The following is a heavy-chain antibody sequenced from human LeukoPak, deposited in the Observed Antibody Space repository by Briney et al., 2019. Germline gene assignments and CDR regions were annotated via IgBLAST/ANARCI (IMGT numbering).Heavy chain of an antibody. CDR1: GYTFTSYG. CDR2: ISAYNGNT. D-gene: IGHD3-16*02. J-gene: IGHJ4*02. V-gene: IGHV1-18*01. Sequence: ASVKVSCKASGYTFTSYGISWVRQAPGQGLEWMGWISAYNGNTNYAQKLQGRVTITADESTSTAYMELSSLRSEDTAVYYCARGSRGYYDYVWGSYRSNNDYFDYWGQGTLVTVSS. CDR3: ARGSRGYYDYVWGSYRSNNDYFDY.